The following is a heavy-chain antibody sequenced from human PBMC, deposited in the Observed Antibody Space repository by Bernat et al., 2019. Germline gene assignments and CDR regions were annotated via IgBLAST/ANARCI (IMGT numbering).Heavy chain of an antibody. CDR3: AKFRGQLIRNYYMNV. Sequence: EVRLVESGGDLVQPGGSLRLSCAASGFTFGTFAMSWVRQAPGKGLEWVSAMTGGGTTYYADSVKGRVIISRDNSKNMLFMQMNSLTAEDTVVYYCAKFRGQLIRNYYMNVWGEGTTVTVS. V-gene: IGHV3-23*04. CDR2: MTGGGTT. CDR1: GFTFGTFA. J-gene: IGHJ6*03. D-gene: IGHD2-21*01.